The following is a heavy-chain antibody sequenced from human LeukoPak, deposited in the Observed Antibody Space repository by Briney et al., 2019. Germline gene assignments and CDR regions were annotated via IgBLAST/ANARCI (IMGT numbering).Heavy chain of an antibody. CDR2: IYYSGST. D-gene: IGHD3-10*01. CDR1: GGSTSSSSYY. CDR3: ARTSYYGSGSWYFDL. J-gene: IGHJ2*01. Sequence: SETLSLTCTVSGGSTSSSSYYWGWIRQPPGKGLEWIASIYYSGSTYYNPSLKSRVRISVDTSNNDFSLKLSSVTAADTAVYYCARTSYYGSGSWYFDLWGRGTLVSASS. V-gene: IGHV4-39*07.